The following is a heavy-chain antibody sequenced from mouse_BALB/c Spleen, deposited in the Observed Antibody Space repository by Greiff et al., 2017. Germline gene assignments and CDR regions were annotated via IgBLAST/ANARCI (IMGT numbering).Heavy chain of an antibody. D-gene: IGHD1-1*01. Sequence: QVQLQQSGAELMKPGASVKISCKATGYTFSSYWIEWVKQRPGHGLEWIGEILPGSGSTNYNEKFKGKATFTADTSSNTAYMQLSSLTSEDSAVYYWARSGYYVSSLAWLAYWGQGTLVTVSA. V-gene: IGHV1-9*01. CDR1: GYTFSSYW. J-gene: IGHJ3*01. CDR2: ILPGSGST. CDR3: ARSGYYVSSLAWLAY.